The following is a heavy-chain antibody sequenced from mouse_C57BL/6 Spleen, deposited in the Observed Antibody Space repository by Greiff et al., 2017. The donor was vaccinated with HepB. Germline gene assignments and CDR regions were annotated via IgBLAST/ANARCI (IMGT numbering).Heavy chain of an antibody. V-gene: IGHV1-82*01. Sequence: QVQLQQSGPELVKPGASVKISCKASGYAFSSSWMNWVKQRPGKGLEWIGRIYPGDGDPNYNGKFKGKATLTADKSSSTAYMPLSSLTSEDSAVYFCAREVYDGYPYWGQGTTLTVSS. CDR1: GYAFSSSW. CDR2: IYPGDGDP. CDR3: AREVYDGYPY. J-gene: IGHJ2*01. D-gene: IGHD2-3*01.